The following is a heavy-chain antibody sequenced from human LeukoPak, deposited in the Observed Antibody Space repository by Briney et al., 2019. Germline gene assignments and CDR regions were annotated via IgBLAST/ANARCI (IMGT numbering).Heavy chain of an antibody. Sequence: SSETLSLTCAVYGGSFSGYYWSWIRQPPGKGLEWIGYIYYSGSTYYNPSLKSRVTISVDTSKNQFSLKLSSVTAADTAVYYCARDLPSFGGAITGTTLGIDAFDIWGQGTMVTVSS. CDR1: GGSFSGYY. CDR2: IYYSGST. J-gene: IGHJ3*02. CDR3: ARDLPSFGGAITGTTLGIDAFDI. D-gene: IGHD1-20*01. V-gene: IGHV4-34*09.